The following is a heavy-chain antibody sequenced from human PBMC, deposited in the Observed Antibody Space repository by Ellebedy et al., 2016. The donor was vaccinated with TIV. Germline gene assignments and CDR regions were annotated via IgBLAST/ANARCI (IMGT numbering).Heavy chain of an antibody. Sequence: GESLKISCSASCFIFSNAWENWVRQAPGKGLEWVGRIITTTGCGVTDYAATVKGRFIIPRDESKNTLYLQMKSLKTEDTAVYYCTTELCSSGCFPGIYWGQGTLVTVSS. V-gene: IGHV3-15*07. CDR1: CFIFSNAW. CDR2: IITTTGCGVT. J-gene: IGHJ4*02. CDR3: TTELCSSGCFPGIY. D-gene: IGHD2-15*01.